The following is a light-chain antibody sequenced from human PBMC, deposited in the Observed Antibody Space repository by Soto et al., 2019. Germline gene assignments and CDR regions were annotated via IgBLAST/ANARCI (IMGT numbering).Light chain of an antibody. V-gene: IGKV1-5*01. J-gene: IGKJ1*01. CDR1: QRISTW. CDR2: GAS. Sequence: DIQMTQSPSTLSASVGDRVTITCRASQRISTWLAWYQQKPGKAPKLLIYGASTLGSGVPSRFSGSGSGSEFTLTISSLHPDDFATYFCHQYYRTPRTFGQGTKVDIK. CDR3: HQYYRTPRT.